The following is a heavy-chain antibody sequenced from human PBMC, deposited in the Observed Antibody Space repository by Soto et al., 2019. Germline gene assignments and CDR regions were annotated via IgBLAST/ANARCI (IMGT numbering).Heavy chain of an antibody. Sequence: QVQLVESGGGVVQPGRSLRLSCAASGFTFSSYGMHCARQAPGEGLGWVAVISYDGNRKYYADSVKGRFTISRDFSKNTVDLHKNSLRVEDTAVYFCARKGYGGRWSLDFWGQGILVTVSS. CDR1: GFTFSSYG. V-gene: IGHV3-30*03. D-gene: IGHD2-15*01. J-gene: IGHJ4*02. CDR3: ARKGYGGRWSLDF. CDR2: ISYDGNRK.